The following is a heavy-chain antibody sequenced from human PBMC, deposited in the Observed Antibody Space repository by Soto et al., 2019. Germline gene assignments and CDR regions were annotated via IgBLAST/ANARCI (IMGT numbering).Heavy chain of an antibody. CDR1: GGSISSSNW. J-gene: IGHJ4*02. CDR3: ARGLEGIAAATDY. V-gene: IGHV4-4*02. D-gene: IGHD6-13*01. CDR2: IYHSGST. Sequence: QVQLQESGPGLVKPSGTLSLTCAVSGGSISSSNWWSWVRQPPGKGLEWIGEIYHSGSTNYNPSLMSRVTISVDKSKNQLSLKLSSVTAADTAVYYCARGLEGIAAATDYWGQGTLVTVSS.